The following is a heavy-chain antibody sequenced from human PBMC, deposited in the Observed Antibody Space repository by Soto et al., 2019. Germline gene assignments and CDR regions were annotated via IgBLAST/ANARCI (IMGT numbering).Heavy chain of an antibody. V-gene: IGHV4-59*01. CDR3: ARADGYCSGGSCYEVAFDI. Sequence: SETLSLTCTVSGGYISSYYWSWIRQPPGKGLEWIGYVYYSGSTNYNPSLKSRVTISVDTSKNQFSLKLSSVTAADTAVYYCARADGYCSGGSCYEVAFDIWGQGTMVTVSS. J-gene: IGHJ3*02. CDR1: GGYISSYY. CDR2: VYYSGST. D-gene: IGHD2-15*01.